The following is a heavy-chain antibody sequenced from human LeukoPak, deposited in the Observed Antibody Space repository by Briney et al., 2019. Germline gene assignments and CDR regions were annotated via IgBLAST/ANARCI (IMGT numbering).Heavy chain of an antibody. V-gene: IGHV3-7*01. J-gene: IGHJ4*02. Sequence: PGGSLRLSCAASGFTFSSYWMSWVRQAPGKGLEWVANIKQDGSEKYYVDSVKGRFTISRDNAKNSLYLQMNSLRAEDTAVYYCVGYCSTTGCADHGYWGQGTLVTVSS. D-gene: IGHD2-2*01. CDR2: IKQDGSEK. CDR1: GFTFSSYW. CDR3: VGYCSTTGCADHGY.